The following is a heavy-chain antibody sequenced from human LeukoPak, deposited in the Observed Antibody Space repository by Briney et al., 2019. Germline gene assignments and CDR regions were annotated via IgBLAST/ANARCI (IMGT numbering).Heavy chain of an antibody. V-gene: IGHV4-34*01. CDR3: ARQTGSGLFILP. J-gene: IGHJ4*02. CDR1: GGSFSGYY. Sequence: SETLSLTCAVYGGSFSGYYWSWIRQPPGKGLEWIGEINHSGSTNYNPSLRSRVTISVDTSKNQFSLKLSSVTAADTAVYYCARQTGSGLFILPGGQGTLVTVSS. CDR2: INHSGST. D-gene: IGHD3/OR15-3a*01.